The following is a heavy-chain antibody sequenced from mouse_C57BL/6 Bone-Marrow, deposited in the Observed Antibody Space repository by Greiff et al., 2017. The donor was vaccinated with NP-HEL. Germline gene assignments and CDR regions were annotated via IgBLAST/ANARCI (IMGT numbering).Heavy chain of an antibody. CDR2: IRSKSDNYAS. J-gene: IGHJ3*01. CDR3: TDGNYEPDWFAS. D-gene: IGHD2-1*01. CDR1: GFTFSNYW. V-gene: IGHV6-3*01. Sequence: EVQLLESGGGLVQPGGSMKLSCVASGFTFSNYWMNWVRQSPEQGLEWVAQIRSKSDNYASHYAVSVKGRFTISRDDSKSSVYLQMNNLRAEDTGIYYGTDGNYEPDWFASWGRGTLVTVSA.